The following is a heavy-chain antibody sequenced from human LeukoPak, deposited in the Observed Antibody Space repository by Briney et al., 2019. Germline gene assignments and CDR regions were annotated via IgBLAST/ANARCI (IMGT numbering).Heavy chain of an antibody. CDR1: GFTFSTYA. Sequence: PGGSLRLSCAASGFTFSTYAMHWVRQAPGKGLEWVAVISYDGTTKYHADSVKGRFTISRDNSKNTLYLQMNTLRAEDTAVYYCARVRIVGSTYDAFGIWGQGTMVTVSS. CDR3: ARVRIVGSTYDAFGI. CDR2: ISYDGTTK. J-gene: IGHJ3*02. V-gene: IGHV3-30-3*01. D-gene: IGHD1-26*01.